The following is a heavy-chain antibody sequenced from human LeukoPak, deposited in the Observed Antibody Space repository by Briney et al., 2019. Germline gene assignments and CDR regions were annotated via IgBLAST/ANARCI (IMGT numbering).Heavy chain of an antibody. J-gene: IGHJ5*02. Sequence: SETLSLTCTVSGGSISSYYWSWIRQPPGKGLEWIGYIYYSGSTNYNSSLKSRVTISVDTSKNQFSLKLSSVTAADTAVYYCARDLYYYGSGSFWFDPWGQGTLVTVSS. D-gene: IGHD3-10*01. CDR1: GGSISSYY. V-gene: IGHV4-59*01. CDR3: ARDLYYYGSGSFWFDP. CDR2: IYYSGST.